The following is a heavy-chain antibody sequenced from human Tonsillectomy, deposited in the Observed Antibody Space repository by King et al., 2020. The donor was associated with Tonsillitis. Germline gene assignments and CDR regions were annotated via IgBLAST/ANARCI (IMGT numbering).Heavy chain of an antibody. CDR2: INPHTGGT. CDR3: ARDTIWESDSISWFDY. D-gene: IGHD3-10*01. V-gene: IGHV1-2*02. J-gene: IGHJ4*02. Sequence: QLVQSGAEVKKPGASVKVSCKASGYIFDGFYIHWVRLAPGQGLEWMGWINPHTGGTKFAQKFQGRVTMTRDTSISTVYMDLSGLRYDYTAIYSCARDTIWESDSISWFDYWGQGTLVTVSS. CDR1: GYIFDGFY.